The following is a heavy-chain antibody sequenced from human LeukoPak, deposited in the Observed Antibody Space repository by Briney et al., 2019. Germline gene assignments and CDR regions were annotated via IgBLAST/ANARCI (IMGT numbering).Heavy chain of an antibody. J-gene: IGHJ4*02. Sequence: ASVKVSRKASGYTFTSYGISWVRQAPGQGLEWMGWISAYNGNTNYAQKLQGRVTITTDTSTSTAYMELRSLRSDDTAVYYCARDCSGGSCSDYWGQGTLVTVSS. CDR1: GYTFTSYG. D-gene: IGHD2-15*01. V-gene: IGHV1-18*01. CDR2: ISAYNGNT. CDR3: ARDCSGGSCSDY.